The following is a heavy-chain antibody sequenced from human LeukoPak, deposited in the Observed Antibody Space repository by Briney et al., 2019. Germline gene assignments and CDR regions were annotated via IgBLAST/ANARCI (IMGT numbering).Heavy chain of an antibody. CDR2: ISGSGGST. J-gene: IGHJ4*02. Sequence: GGSLRLSCAASGFTFSSYAMSWVRQAPGKGLEWVSAISGSGGSTYYADSVKGRFTISRDNSKNTLYLQMNSLRAEDTAVYYCAKERRLSIAAAGKSYFDYWGQGTLVTVSS. V-gene: IGHV3-23*01. CDR3: AKERRLSIAAAGKSYFDY. CDR1: GFTFSSYA. D-gene: IGHD6-13*01.